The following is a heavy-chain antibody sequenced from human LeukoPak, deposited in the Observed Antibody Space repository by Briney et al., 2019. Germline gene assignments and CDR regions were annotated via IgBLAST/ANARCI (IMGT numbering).Heavy chain of an antibody. V-gene: IGHV4-39*01. D-gene: IGHD6-13*01. CDR2: IYYSGST. Sequence: PSETLSLTCTVSGGSISSSSYYWGWIRQPPGKRLEWIGSIYYSGSTYYNPSLKSRVTISVDTSKNQFSLKLSSVTAADTAVYYCARRAAAALNWFDPWGQGTLVTVSS. CDR1: GGSISSSSYY. CDR3: ARRAAAALNWFDP. J-gene: IGHJ5*02.